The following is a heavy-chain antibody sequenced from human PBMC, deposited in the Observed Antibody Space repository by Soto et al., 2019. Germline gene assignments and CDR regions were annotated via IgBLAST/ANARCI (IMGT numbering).Heavy chain of an antibody. CDR2: IDPSDSYT. Sequence: PGESLKISRKGSGYSFTSYWISWVRQIPGKGLEWMGRIDPSDSYTNYSPSFQGHVTISANKSISTAYLQWSSLKASDTAMYYCASGGVTGPPDVWGQGTTVTVSS. D-gene: IGHD1-20*01. J-gene: IGHJ6*02. V-gene: IGHV5-10-1*01. CDR1: GYSFTSYW. CDR3: ASGGVTGPPDV.